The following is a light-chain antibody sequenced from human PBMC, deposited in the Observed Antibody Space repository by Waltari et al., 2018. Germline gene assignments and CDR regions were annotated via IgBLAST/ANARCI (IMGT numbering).Light chain of an antibody. CDR2: AAS. J-gene: IGKJ1*01. V-gene: IGKV3-20*01. CDR3: QNHERLPAT. Sequence: EVVLTQSPGTLSLSPGERATLSCRASQSISKYLVWYQQRPGPAPRLLIYAASTRATGIPDRFSGSGFGTDFSLTISRLEPEDFAVYYCQNHERLPATFGQGTRVEIK. CDR1: QSISKY.